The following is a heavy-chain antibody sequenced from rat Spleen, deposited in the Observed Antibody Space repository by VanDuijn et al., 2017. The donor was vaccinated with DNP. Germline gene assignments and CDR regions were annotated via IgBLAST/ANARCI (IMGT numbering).Heavy chain of an antibody. Sequence: EVQLVESGGGLVQPGRSLKLSCVVSGFTFSDYHMAWVRQAPAKGLEWVAYIGSPAYAPYYADSVKGRFTISRDNAKSTLYLQMNSLRSEDMATYYCARPDYWGQGVMVTVSS. CDR1: GFTFSDYH. CDR2: IGSPAYAP. CDR3: ARPDY. J-gene: IGHJ2*01. V-gene: IGHV5S23*01.